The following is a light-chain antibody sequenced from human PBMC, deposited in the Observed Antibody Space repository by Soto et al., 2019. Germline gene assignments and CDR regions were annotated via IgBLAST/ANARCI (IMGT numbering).Light chain of an antibody. CDR1: QSISHF. J-gene: IGKJ1*01. CDR3: QQYTSYSRA. V-gene: IGKV1-5*01. CDR2: DAS. Sequence: DIQMTQSPSTLSASVGDRVTITCRASQSISHFLAWYQQKPGKVPKILIYDASNLGSGVPSRFSGSGSGTDFTLTISGLQPDDFTTYYCQQYTSYSRAFGQGTKVDI.